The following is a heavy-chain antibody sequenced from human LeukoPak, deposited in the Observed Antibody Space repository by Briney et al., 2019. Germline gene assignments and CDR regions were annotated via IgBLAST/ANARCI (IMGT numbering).Heavy chain of an antibody. CDR3: ARLGDDIFTGTSAFDI. Sequence: GESLKISCKGSGYSFTSYWIGWVRQMPGKGLERIGIIYPGDSDTRYSPSFQGQVTISADKSISTAYLQWSSLKASDTAMYYCARLGDDIFTGTSAFDIWGQGTMVTVSS. V-gene: IGHV5-51*01. D-gene: IGHD3-9*01. J-gene: IGHJ3*02. CDR1: GYSFTSYW. CDR2: IYPGDSDT.